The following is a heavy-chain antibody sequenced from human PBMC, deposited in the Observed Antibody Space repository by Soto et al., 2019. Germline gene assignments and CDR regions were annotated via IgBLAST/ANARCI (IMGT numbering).Heavy chain of an antibody. CDR2: ISYDGSNK. Sequence: PGGSLRLSCAASGVTFSSYAVDGFRQTPGKGLEWVAVISYDGSNKYYADSVKGRFTFSRDNSKTTLYLQMNSLRAEDTAVYYCARPKWELLLDHYFDYWGQGTLVTVSP. D-gene: IGHD1-26*01. CDR3: ARPKWELLLDHYFDY. CDR1: GVTFSSYA. V-gene: IGHV3-30-3*01. J-gene: IGHJ4*02.